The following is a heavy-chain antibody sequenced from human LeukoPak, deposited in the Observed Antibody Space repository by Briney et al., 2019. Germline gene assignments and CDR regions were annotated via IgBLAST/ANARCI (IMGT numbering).Heavy chain of an antibody. CDR1: GFTFSSYD. J-gene: IGHJ5*02. CDR3: ARGQDSSGYGPNWFDP. V-gene: IGHV3-13*01. Sequence: GGSLRLSCAASGFTFSSYDMHWVRQATGKGLEWVSAIGTAGDTYYPGSVKGRFTISRKNAKNSLYLQMNSLRAGDTAVYYCARGQDSSGYGPNWFDPWGQGTLVTVSS. CDR2: IGTAGDT. D-gene: IGHD3-22*01.